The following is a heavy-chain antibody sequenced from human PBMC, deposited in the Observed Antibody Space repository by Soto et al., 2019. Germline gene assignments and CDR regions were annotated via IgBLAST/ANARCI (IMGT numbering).Heavy chain of an antibody. V-gene: IGHV3-30*03. CDR3: ARSSQPTRGIDWYFDL. CDR1: GFTFNTYG. J-gene: IGHJ2*01. CDR2: ISYDGINK. D-gene: IGHD2-2*01. Sequence: QVQLVESGGGVVQPGRSLGLSCAASGFTFNTYGMHWVRQAPGKGLEWVAAISYDGINKYDVDSVKGRFTISRDNSKNTLYVQNKSLRAEYTALYYCARSSQPTRGIDWYFDLWGRGILVTVSS.